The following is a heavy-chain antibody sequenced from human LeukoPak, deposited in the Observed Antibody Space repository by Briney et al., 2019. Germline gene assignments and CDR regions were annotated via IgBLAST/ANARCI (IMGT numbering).Heavy chain of an antibody. CDR2: IIPIFGTA. CDR1: GGTFSIYA. V-gene: IGHV1-69*13. Sequence: GASVKVSCKASGGTFSIYAISWVRQAPGQGLEWMGGIIPIFGTANYAQKFQGRVTITADESTSTAYMELSSLRSEDTAVYYCASLGGNQWLVLGYYYGMDVWGQGTTVTVSS. J-gene: IGHJ6*02. D-gene: IGHD6-19*01. CDR3: ASLGGNQWLVLGYYYGMDV.